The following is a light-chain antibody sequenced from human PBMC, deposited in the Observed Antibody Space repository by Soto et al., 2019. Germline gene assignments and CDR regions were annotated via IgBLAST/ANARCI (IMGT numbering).Light chain of an antibody. CDR2: EVT. CDR3: TSNLGDDNWV. CDR1: SSDVGAYKY. V-gene: IGLV2-8*01. J-gene: IGLJ3*02. Sequence: QSVLTQPPSASGSPGQSVTISCTGTSSDVGAYKYVSWYQQYPGKAPKLMIYEVTQRPSGVPDRFSGSNSGNTSSLTVAGLQDEDEADCTSNLGDDNWVFGGGTKVTVL.